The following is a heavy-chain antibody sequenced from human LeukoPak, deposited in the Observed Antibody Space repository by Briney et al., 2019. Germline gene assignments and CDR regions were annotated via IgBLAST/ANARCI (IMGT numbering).Heavy chain of an antibody. Sequence: GGSLRLSCAASGFTFSSYWMSWVRQAPGKGLEWVANIKQDGSEKYYVDSVKGRFTISRDNAKNSLYLQMNSLRAEDTAVYYCARDPYGSGSYYKRNIYFDYWGQGTLVTVSS. J-gene: IGHJ4*02. V-gene: IGHV3-7*01. CDR2: IKQDGSEK. D-gene: IGHD3-10*01. CDR1: GFTFSSYW. CDR3: ARDPYGSGSYYKRNIYFDY.